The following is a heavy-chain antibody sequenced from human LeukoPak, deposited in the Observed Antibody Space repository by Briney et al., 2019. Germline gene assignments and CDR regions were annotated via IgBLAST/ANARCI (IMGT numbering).Heavy chain of an antibody. Sequence: GGSLRLSCAASGFTFRNYNMNWVRQAPGKGLEWVSSINSSSGYIYYADSVKGRFTISRDNAKNTLYLQMNTLRVEDTAVYYCTRDLMDYDVSTGLHHYYMDVWGQGTTVTVSS. J-gene: IGHJ6*02. CDR2: INSSSGYI. CDR1: GFTFRNYN. D-gene: IGHD3-9*01. CDR3: TRDLMDYDVSTGLHHYYMDV. V-gene: IGHV3-21*01.